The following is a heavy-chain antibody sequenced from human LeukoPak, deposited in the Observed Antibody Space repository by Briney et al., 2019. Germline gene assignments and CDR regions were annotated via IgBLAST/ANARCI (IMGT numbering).Heavy chain of an antibody. Sequence: GGSLRLSCAASGFTFSTYSMNWVRQAPGKGLEWVSYISSSSNTIYYADSVKGRFTISRDNAKNSLYLQMHSPRAEDTAVYYCASAGYSSSWYDAFDIWGQGTMVTVSS. J-gene: IGHJ3*02. CDR3: ASAGYSSSWYDAFDI. CDR1: GFTFSTYS. CDR2: ISSSSNTI. D-gene: IGHD6-13*01. V-gene: IGHV3-48*01.